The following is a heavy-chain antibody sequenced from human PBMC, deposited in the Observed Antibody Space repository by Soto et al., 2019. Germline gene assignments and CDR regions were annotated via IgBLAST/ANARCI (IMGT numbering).Heavy chain of an antibody. V-gene: IGHV3-21*06. Sequence: GGSLRLSCAASEFIFTRYSMNWVRQAPRKGLEWVSSISSTTNYIYYGDSMKGRFTIARDNAKNSLYLEMNSLRAEDTAVYYCARESEDLTSNFDYWGQGTLVTVSS. CDR2: ISSTTNYI. CDR1: EFIFTRYS. CDR3: ARESEDLTSNFDY. J-gene: IGHJ4*02.